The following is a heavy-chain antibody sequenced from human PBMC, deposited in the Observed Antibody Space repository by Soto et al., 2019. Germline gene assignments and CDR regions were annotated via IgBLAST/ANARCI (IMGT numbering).Heavy chain of an antibody. Sequence: PGGSLRLSCAASDFTLSSYGMTWVRQPPGKGLEWVSTIRGRGATTYYADSVEGRFTISRDDSKNTLYLQMNSLRVDDTAVYFCAKDVNYDVLAGYYYYWGQGTRVTVSS. V-gene: IGHV3-23*01. CDR1: DFTLSSYG. D-gene: IGHD3-9*01. CDR2: IRGRGATT. J-gene: IGHJ4*02. CDR3: AKDVNYDVLAGYYYY.